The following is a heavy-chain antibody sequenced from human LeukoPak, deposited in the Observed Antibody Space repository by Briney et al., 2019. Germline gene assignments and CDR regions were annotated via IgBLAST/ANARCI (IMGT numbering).Heavy chain of an antibody. CDR2: IYSGGST. V-gene: IGHV3-53*01. CDR3: VMLPTGDC. Sequence: RGSLRLSCAASGFTVSSNYMSWVRQAPGKGLEWVSVIYSGGSTYYADSVKGRFTLSRDNSKNTVYLQMNSLRAEDTAVYYCVMLPTGDCWGQGTLVTVSS. J-gene: IGHJ4*02. CDR1: GFTVSSNY. D-gene: IGHD2-8*01.